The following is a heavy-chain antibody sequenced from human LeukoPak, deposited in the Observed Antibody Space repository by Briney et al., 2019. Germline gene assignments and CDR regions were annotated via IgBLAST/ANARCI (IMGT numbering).Heavy chain of an antibody. CDR2: ISGRGGST. Sequence: GGSLRLSCSASGFTFSNYDMSWVRQAPGKGLEWVSGISGRGGSTFYADSVKGRFTISRDNAKNSLYLQMNSLRAEDTALYYCAKTEYYYDSSGYSGYFDYWGQGTLVTVSS. J-gene: IGHJ4*02. CDR1: GFTFSNYD. D-gene: IGHD3-22*01. V-gene: IGHV3-23*01. CDR3: AKTEYYYDSSGYSGYFDY.